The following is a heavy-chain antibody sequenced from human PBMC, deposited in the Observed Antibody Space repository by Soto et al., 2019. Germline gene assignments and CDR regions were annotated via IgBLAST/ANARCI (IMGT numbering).Heavy chain of an antibody. J-gene: IGHJ6*02. V-gene: IGHV1-18*04. D-gene: IGHD4-17*01. CDR1: GYTFTSYG. CDR2: ISAYNGNT. CDR3: ARRETTVFYYYGMDV. Sequence: QVQLVQSGAEVKKPGASVKVSCKASGYTFTSYGISWVRQAPGQGLEWMGWISAYNGNTNYAQKLQGRVTITADESTSTAYMELSSLRSEDTAVYYCARRETTVFYYYGMDVWGQGTTVTVSS.